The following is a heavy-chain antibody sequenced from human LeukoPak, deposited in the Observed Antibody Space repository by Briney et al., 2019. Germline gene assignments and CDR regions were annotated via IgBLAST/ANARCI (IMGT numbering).Heavy chain of an antibody. CDR2: INHSGST. Sequence: SETLSLTCAVYGGSFSGYYWSWIRQPPGKGLEWIGEINHSGSTNYNPSLKSRVTISVDTSKNQFSLKLSSVTAADTAVYYCARRLWFGWYYFDYWGQGTLVTVSS. D-gene: IGHD3-10*01. CDR1: GGSFSGYY. CDR3: ARRLWFGWYYFDY. J-gene: IGHJ4*02. V-gene: IGHV4-34*01.